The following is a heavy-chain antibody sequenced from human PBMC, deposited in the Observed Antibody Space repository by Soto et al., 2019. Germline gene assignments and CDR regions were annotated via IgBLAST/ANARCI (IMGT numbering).Heavy chain of an antibody. CDR2: IYYSGST. Sequence: PSETLSLTCTVSGGSITSSSHYWGWIRQPPGKGLEWIGSIYYSGSTSYAQKFQGRVTMTRDTSTSTVYMELSSLRSEDTAVYYCARVSSGYYGHFDYWGQGTLVTVSS. D-gene: IGHD3-22*01. CDR1: GGSITSSSHY. CDR3: ARVSSGYYGHFDY. J-gene: IGHJ4*02. V-gene: IGHV4-39*07.